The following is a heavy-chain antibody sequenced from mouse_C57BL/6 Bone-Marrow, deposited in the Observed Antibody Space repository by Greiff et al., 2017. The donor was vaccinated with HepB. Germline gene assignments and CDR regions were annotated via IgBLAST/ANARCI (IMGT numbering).Heavy chain of an antibody. D-gene: IGHD1-1*01. CDR2: IYPGDGDT. Sequence: QVQLQQSGPELVKPGASVKISCKASGYAFSSSWMNWVKQRPGKGLEWIGRIYPGDGDTNYNGKFKGKATLTADKSSSTAYMQLSSLTSEDSAVYCCARSPLITTQAWFAYWGQGTLVTVSA. CDR3: ARSPLITTQAWFAY. J-gene: IGHJ3*01. CDR1: GYAFSSSW. V-gene: IGHV1-82*01.